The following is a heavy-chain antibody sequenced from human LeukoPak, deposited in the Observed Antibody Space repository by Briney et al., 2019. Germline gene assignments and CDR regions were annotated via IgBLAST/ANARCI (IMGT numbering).Heavy chain of an antibody. J-gene: IGHJ4*02. V-gene: IGHV4-34*01. Sequence: NASETLSLTCAVYGGSFSDYYWSWIRQPPGKGLEWIGEFTRIGRINYNPSLKSRSIISADTSKNQLSLKLTSVTAADTATYYCAGIYGDYSDFEYWGQGTLVTVSS. CDR3: AGIYGDYSDFEY. CDR2: FTRIGRI. CDR1: GGSFSDYY. D-gene: IGHD4-17*01.